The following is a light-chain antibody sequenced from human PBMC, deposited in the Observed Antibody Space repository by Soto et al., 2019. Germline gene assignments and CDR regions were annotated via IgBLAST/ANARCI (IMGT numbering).Light chain of an antibody. CDR2: EVT. Sequence: QSALTQPPSASGSPGQSVTISCTGTTSDVGGYDYVSWYQQHPGKAPKLMIYEVTIRPSGVSDRFSGCKSGNTASLTVSGLLAEDEADYYCSAYTGGNPSYVFGTGSKLTVL. J-gene: IGLJ1*01. V-gene: IGLV2-8*01. CDR1: TSDVGGYDY. CDR3: SAYTGGNPSYV.